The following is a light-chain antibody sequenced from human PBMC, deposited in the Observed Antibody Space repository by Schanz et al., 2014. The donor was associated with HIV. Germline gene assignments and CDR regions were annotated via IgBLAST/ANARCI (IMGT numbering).Light chain of an antibody. CDR3: CSYAGSSTYVV. CDR2: DVS. Sequence: QSALTQPASVSGSPGQSVTISCTGTSSDVGGYNYVSWYQQHPGKAPKLMIYDVSKRPSGVPDRFSASKSGNTASLTISGLQAEDEADYYCCSYAGSSTYVVFGGGTKLTVL. V-gene: IGLV2-11*01. J-gene: IGLJ2*01. CDR1: SSDVGGYNY.